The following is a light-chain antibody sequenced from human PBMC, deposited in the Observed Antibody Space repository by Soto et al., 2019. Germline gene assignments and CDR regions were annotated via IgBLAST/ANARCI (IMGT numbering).Light chain of an antibody. CDR1: QSINSW. CDR2: KAS. Sequence: DIQMTQSPSTLSASVGDRVTITCRASQSINSWLAWYQQKPGKAPKLLIYKASSLESGVPSRFSGSGSGTEFTLTINILQPDDFATYYCQQYNSYSRTFGQGTKVDIK. V-gene: IGKV1-5*03. CDR3: QQYNSYSRT. J-gene: IGKJ1*01.